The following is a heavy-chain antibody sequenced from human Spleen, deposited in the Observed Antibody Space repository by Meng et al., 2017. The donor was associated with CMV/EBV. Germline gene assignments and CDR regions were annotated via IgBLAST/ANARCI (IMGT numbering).Heavy chain of an antibody. J-gene: IGHJ4*02. CDR3: AGAGRTFEY. CDR1: GGSVSSGASS. V-gene: IGHV4-31*03. D-gene: IGHD1-14*01. Sequence: SVTCSVSGGSVSSGASSWTWVRQHPGKGLEWIGYISNRGSTLYNPSLESRLTISVDTSMNQFSLTLTSVSAADTAVYYCAGAGRTFEYWGQGALVTVSS. CDR2: ISNRGST.